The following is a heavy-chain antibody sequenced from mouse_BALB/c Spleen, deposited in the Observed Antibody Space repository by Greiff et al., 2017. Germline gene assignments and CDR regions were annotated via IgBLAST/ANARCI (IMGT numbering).Heavy chain of an antibody. D-gene: IGHD1-1*01. CDR2: IYPGNVNT. CDR1: GYTFTSYY. V-gene: IGHV1S56*01. J-gene: IGHJ2*01. Sequence: VQLQQSGPELVKPGASVRISCKASGYTFTSYYIHWVKQRPGQGLEWIGWIYPGNVNTKYNEKFKGKATLTADKSSSTAYMQLSSLTSEDSAVYFCARPTTYYFDYWGQGTTLTVSS. CDR3: ARPTTYYFDY.